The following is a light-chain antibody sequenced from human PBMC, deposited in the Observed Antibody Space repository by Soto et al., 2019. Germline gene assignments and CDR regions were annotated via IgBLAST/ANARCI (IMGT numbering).Light chain of an antibody. CDR1: QSVSSNY. V-gene: IGKV3-20*01. Sequence: EIVLTQSPGTLSLSPGERATLSCRASQSVSSNYLAWYQQQPGQAPRLLIYGASSMATGIPDRFSGSGSGTDFTLTISRLEPEDFAVYYCQQYGSSPYTFGQGTKLEIK. CDR2: GAS. CDR3: QQYGSSPYT. J-gene: IGKJ2*01.